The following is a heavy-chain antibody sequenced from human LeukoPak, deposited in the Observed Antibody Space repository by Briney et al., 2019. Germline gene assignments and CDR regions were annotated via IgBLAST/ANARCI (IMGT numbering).Heavy chain of an antibody. V-gene: IGHV3-30*02. CDR1: GFTFSSYG. CDR3: AKGGGSYYVYFDY. CDR2: VRYDGSNK. Sequence: GGSLRLSCAASGFTFSSYGMHWVRQTPGKGLEWVAFVRYDGSNKYYADSVKGRFTISRDNSKNTLYLQMNSLRAEDTAVYYCAKGGGSYYVYFDYWGQGTLVTVSS. D-gene: IGHD1-26*01. J-gene: IGHJ4*02.